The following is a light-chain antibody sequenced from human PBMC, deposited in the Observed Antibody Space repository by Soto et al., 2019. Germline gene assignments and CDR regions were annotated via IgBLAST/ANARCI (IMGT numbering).Light chain of an antibody. CDR1: QGIIDY. CDR2: AAS. Sequence: DIQMTQSPSSLSASVGDRVTITCRASQGIIDYLAWYQQKPWKAPKLLIYAASTLQSGVPSRFSGSGAGTDCSITISSLQPEDVATYYWQKYNSAPRTFGQGTKVEIK. J-gene: IGKJ1*01. CDR3: QKYNSAPRT. V-gene: IGKV1-27*01.